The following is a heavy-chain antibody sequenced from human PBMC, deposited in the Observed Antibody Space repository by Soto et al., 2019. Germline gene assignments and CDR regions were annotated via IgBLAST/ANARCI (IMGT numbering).Heavy chain of an antibody. CDR3: ARNEVGPYHFDY. CDR2: INGGNGNT. J-gene: IGHJ4*02. CDR1: GYTFTSYA. Sequence: QVQLVQSGAEVKKPGASVKVSCKASGYTFTSYAMHWVRQTPGQRLEWMGWINGGNGNTKYSQKFQGRVTITRDTSASTAYMELSSLRSEDTAVYYCARNEVGPYHFDYWGQGTLVTVSS. V-gene: IGHV1-3*01. D-gene: IGHD1-26*01.